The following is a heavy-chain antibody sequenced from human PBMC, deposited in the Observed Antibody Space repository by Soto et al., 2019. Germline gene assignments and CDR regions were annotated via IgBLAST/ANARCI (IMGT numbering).Heavy chain of an antibody. V-gene: IGHV1-69*09. J-gene: IGHJ4*02. CDR1: GVPFHSYG. Sequence: VVLLQSGTEVKRPGTSVKVSCKAAGVPFHSYGFAWVRQAPGGSLEWVARISPASQLRNYEQSLQVRVTISPERSTTTAFMELSALRSEGTSVYYCARMKLTSLDHWGQGALLTASS. D-gene: IGHD3-9*01. CDR2: ISPASQLR. CDR3: ARMKLTSLDH.